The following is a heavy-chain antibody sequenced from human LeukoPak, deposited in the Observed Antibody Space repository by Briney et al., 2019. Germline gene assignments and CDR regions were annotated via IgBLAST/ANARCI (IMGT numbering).Heavy chain of an antibody. Sequence: ASVKVSCKASGYTFTSYGIGWVRQAPGQGLEWMGWISAYNGNTNYAQKLQGRVTMTTDTSTSTAYMELRSLRSDDTAVYYCARGCSSTSCYRGFDYWGQGTLVTVSS. CDR3: ARGCSSTSCYRGFDY. V-gene: IGHV1-18*01. CDR2: ISAYNGNT. D-gene: IGHD2-2*01. J-gene: IGHJ4*02. CDR1: GYTFTSYG.